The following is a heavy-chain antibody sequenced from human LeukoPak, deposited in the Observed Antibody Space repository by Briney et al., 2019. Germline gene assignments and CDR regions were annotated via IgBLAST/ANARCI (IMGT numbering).Heavy chain of an antibody. V-gene: IGHV3-30*02. J-gene: IGHJ6*03. Sequence: GSLRLSCAASGFTFSHYGIHWVRQAPGKGLEWVAFIRHDENNKHYADSVKGRFTISRDKSSNTLFLQMNSLRVEDTAVYYCAKAPYDFSNYYYYMDVWGNGTTVTVSS. CDR3: AKAPYDFSNYYYYMDV. CDR2: IRHDENNK. D-gene: IGHD3/OR15-3a*01. CDR1: GFTFSHYG.